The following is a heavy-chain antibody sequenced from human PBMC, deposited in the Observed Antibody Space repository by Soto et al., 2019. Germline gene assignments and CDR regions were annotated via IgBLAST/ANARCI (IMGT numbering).Heavy chain of an antibody. CDR2: IYHSGST. CDR1: GGSISSSNW. Sequence: QVQLQESGPGLVKPSGTLSLTCAVSGGSISSSNWWSWVRQPPGKGLEWIGEIYHSGSTNYNPSLKSRVTIAVDKSKSQFARKLSSVTAADTAGYYCARDSRDFGRGYYPYWGQGTLVTVSS. D-gene: IGHD3-3*01. J-gene: IGHJ4*02. CDR3: ARDSRDFGRGYYPY. V-gene: IGHV4-4*02.